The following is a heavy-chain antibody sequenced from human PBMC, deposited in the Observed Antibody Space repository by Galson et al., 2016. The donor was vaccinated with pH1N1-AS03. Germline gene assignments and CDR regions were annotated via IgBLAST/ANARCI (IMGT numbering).Heavy chain of an antibody. V-gene: IGHV3-7*01. CDR2: IKQYGQGS. J-gene: IGHJ4*02. CDR1: GFSFSTYW. D-gene: IGHD7-27*01. Sequence: SLRLSCAAPGFSFSTYWMNWVRQAPGKGLEWVATIKQYGQGSEYVDSVNGRFSVSRDNAKNLLYLQMNSLRVDDTAVYFCARENWGKYDFWGQGALVTVSS. CDR3: ARENWGKYDF.